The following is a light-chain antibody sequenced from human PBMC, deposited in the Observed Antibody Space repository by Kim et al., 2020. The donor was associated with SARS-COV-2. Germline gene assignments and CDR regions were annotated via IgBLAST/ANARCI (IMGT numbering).Light chain of an antibody. CDR3: SSRDSSGNVI. CDR2: GYN. V-gene: IGLV3-19*01. J-gene: IGLJ2*01. CDR1: SLRSYF. Sequence: SSELTQDPAVSVALGQTVKITCQGDSLRSYFASWYQQKPGQAPVFVLYGYNNRPSGIPDRFSGSSSGNTASLTFTGAQAEDEADYYCSSRDSSGNVIFGGGTQLTVL.